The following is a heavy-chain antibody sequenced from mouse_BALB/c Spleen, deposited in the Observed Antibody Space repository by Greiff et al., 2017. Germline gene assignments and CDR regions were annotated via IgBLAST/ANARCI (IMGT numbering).Heavy chain of an antibody. CDR1: GFSLSTSGMG. J-gene: IGHJ3*01. Sequence: QVTLKVSGPGILQPSQTLSLTCSFSGFSLSTSGMGVSWIRQPSGKGLEWLAHIYWDDDKRYNPSLKSRLTISKDTSRNQVFLKITSVDTADTATYYCARRIGNYEAWFAYWGQGTLVTVSA. CDR3: ARRIGNYEAWFAY. CDR2: IYWDDDK. V-gene: IGHV8-12*01. D-gene: IGHD2-1*01.